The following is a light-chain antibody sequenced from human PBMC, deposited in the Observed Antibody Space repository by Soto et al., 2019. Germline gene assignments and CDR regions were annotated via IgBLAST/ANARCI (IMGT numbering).Light chain of an antibody. Sequence: IVLTQSPATLSLSPGERATLSCRASQSVSTYLAWYQQKSGQAPRLRIYDVSKRATGIPPRFSGSGAGTDCTLTISSLEPEDSATYYCQQRRSSLTFGGGTKVEIK. V-gene: IGKV3-11*01. CDR2: DVS. J-gene: IGKJ4*01. CDR1: QSVSTY. CDR3: QQRRSSLT.